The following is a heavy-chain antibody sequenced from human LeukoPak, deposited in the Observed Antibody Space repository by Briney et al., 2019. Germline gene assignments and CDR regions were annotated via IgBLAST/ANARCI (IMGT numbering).Heavy chain of an antibody. CDR1: GFDFESYT. V-gene: IGHV3-21*04. D-gene: IGHD5-12*01. Sequence: GGSLRLSCAASGFDFESYTMTWVRQAPGKGLGGVSLISATSSDINYAESVRGRFTITRDNAKNSLFLQMDSLRVEDTAIYYCAKGLFSAFDKYLDSWGQGTLVTVSS. CDR3: AKGLFSAFDKYLDS. J-gene: IGHJ4*02. CDR2: ISATSSDI.